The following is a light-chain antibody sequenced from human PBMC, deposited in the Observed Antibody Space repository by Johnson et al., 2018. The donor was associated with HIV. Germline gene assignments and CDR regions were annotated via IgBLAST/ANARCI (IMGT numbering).Light chain of an antibody. CDR2: DDY. CDR1: SSNIGNNY. CDR3: GTWDSNLSVGNV. V-gene: IGLV1-51*01. Sequence: QSVLTQPPSVSAAPGQKVAISCSGSSSNIGNNYVSWYQQLPGTAPKLLIYDDYKRPSGIPDRFSGSKSGTSATLGITGLQTGDEADYYCGTWDSNLSVGNVFGTGTKVTVL. J-gene: IGLJ1*01.